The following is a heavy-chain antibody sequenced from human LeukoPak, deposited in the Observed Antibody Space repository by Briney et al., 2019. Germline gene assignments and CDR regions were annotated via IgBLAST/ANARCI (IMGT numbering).Heavy chain of an antibody. V-gene: IGHV1-46*01. J-gene: IGHJ5*02. CDR2: INPSGGST. CDR1: GYTFTSYY. Sequence: ASVTVSFKASGYTFTSYYMHWVRQAPGQGLEWMGIINPSGGSTSYAQKFQGRVTMTRDMSTSTVYMELSSLRSEDTAVYYCARDQQNWFDPWGQGTLVTVSS. CDR3: ARDQQNWFDP.